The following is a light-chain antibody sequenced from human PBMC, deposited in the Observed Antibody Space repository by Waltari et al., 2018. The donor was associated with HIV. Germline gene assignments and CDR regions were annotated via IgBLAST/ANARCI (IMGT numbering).Light chain of an antibody. J-gene: IGLJ2*01. CDR2: DTS. CDR3: LLTYSGAVV. CDR1: TGAVTTGPY. Sequence: QAVVTQEPSLTVSPGGKVTLTSGSSTGAVTTGPYPYWFQQKPGQTPSTRIHDTSNNPSGPPARSSGCLLGVKSALSLSGAEPEDEADYYCLLTYSGAVVFGGGTKLTVL. V-gene: IGLV7-46*01.